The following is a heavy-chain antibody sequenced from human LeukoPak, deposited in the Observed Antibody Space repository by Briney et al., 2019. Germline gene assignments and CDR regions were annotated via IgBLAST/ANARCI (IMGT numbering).Heavy chain of an antibody. V-gene: IGHV3-23*01. CDR2: ISGYGGIT. D-gene: IGHD3/OR15-3a*01. CDR3: AKSDRDLWVVTTDDS. Sequence: GGSLRLSCAASGFTFRSYALTWVRQPPGKGREWVSAISGYGGITYYADSVKGGFTNSRNNSKNSLFLQIDSLRAEDTAIYYCAKSDRDLWVVTTDDSGGQGTLVTVSS. CDR1: GFTFRSYA. J-gene: IGHJ4*02.